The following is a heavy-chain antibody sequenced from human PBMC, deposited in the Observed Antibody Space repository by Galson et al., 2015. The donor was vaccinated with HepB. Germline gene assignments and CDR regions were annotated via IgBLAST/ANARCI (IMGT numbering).Heavy chain of an antibody. V-gene: IGHV1-2*02. J-gene: IGHJ4*02. CDR2: INPNSGGT. Sequence: SVKVSCKASGYTFTGYYMHWVRQAPGQGLEWMGWINPNSGGTNYAQKFQGRVTMTRDTSISTAYMELSRLRSDDTAVYYCARAINCTNGVCYTFDYWGQGTLVTVSS. CDR1: GYTFTGYY. CDR3: ARAINCTNGVCYTFDY. D-gene: IGHD2-8*01.